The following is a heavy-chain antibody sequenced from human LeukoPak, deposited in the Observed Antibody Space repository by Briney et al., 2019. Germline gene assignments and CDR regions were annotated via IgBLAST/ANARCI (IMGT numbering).Heavy chain of an antibody. J-gene: IGHJ6*02. Sequence: SETLSLTCAVYGGSFSGYFWSWIRQPPGKGLEWIGEINHSGSTNYNPSLKSRVTISVDTSKNQFSLKLSSVTAADTAVYYCARARTTTGTTAPYYYYGMDVWGQGTTVTVSS. V-gene: IGHV4-34*01. D-gene: IGHD1-1*01. CDR3: ARARTTTGTTAPYYYYGMDV. CDR1: GGSFSGYF. CDR2: INHSGST.